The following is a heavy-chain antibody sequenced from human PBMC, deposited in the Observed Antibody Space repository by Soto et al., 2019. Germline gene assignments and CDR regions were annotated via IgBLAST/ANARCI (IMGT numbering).Heavy chain of an antibody. CDR3: ARDAPPADY. CDR2: ISAYNGNT. J-gene: IGHJ4*02. Sequence: QVQLVQSGAEVKKPGASVKVSCKASGYTFTSYSISWVRQAPGQGLEWMGWISAYNGNTNYAQMLQGRVTMTTDTSTNTGYRELRSLRSDDTAVYYGARDAPPADYWGQGTLVTVSS. CDR1: GYTFTSYS. V-gene: IGHV1-18*04.